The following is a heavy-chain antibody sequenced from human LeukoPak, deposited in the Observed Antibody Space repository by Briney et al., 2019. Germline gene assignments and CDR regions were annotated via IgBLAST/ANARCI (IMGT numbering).Heavy chain of an antibody. D-gene: IGHD5-24*01. CDR1: GFTFSNYW. V-gene: IGHV3-7*05. Sequence: QSGGSLRLSCAASGFTFSNYWMIWVRQAPGKGLEWVGNINQDGSEKRYADSVRGRFSISRDNAQTSLYLQMNSLRAEDTAVYYCARASDPWLQLTWGQGTLVTVSS. CDR3: ARASDPWLQLT. J-gene: IGHJ5*02. CDR2: INQDGSEK.